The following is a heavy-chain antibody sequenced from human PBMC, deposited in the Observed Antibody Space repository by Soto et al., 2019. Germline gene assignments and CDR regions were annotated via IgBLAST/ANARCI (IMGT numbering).Heavy chain of an antibody. D-gene: IGHD6-13*01. J-gene: IGHJ6*02. Sequence: GASVKVSCKASGYTFTSYAMHWVRQAPGQRLEWMGWINAGNGNTKCSQKFQGRVTITRDTSASTAYMELSSLRSEDTAVYYCARDWSIAAAGSDYYYGMDVWGQGTTVTVSS. V-gene: IGHV1-3*01. CDR2: INAGNGNT. CDR1: GYTFTSYA. CDR3: ARDWSIAAAGSDYYYGMDV.